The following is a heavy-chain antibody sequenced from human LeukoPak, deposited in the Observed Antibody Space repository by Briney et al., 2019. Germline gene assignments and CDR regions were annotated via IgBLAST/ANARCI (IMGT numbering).Heavy chain of an antibody. D-gene: IGHD5-18*01. CDR1: EFTFSSCS. CDR3: ASFTAMYN. Sequence: GGSLRLSCAASEFTFSSCSMNWVRQAPGKGLEWVSYISSSSVTIYYADSVKGRFTISRDNAKNSLYLQMNSLRVEDTAVYYCASFTAMYNWGQGTPVTVSS. CDR2: ISSSSVTI. V-gene: IGHV3-48*01. J-gene: IGHJ4*02.